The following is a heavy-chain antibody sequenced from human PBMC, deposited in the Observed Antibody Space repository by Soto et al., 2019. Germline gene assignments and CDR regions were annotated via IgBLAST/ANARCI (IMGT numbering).Heavy chain of an antibody. D-gene: IGHD2-2*01. J-gene: IGHJ4*02. CDR1: GFTFSSNG. V-gene: IGHV3-30*18. CDR3: ANAPAIVLVPAALGGDY. CDR2: ISYDGSNK. Sequence: QVQLVESGGGVVQPGRSLRLSCAASGFTFSSNGMHWVRQAPGKGLEWVAVISYDGSNKYYADSVKGRFTISRDNSKNLLDLQMSSLRAEDTAVDYRANAPAIVLVPAALGGDYWGQGTLVTVSS.